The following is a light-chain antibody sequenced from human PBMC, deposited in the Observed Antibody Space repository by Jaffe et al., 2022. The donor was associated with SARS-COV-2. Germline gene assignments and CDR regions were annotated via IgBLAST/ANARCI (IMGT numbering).Light chain of an antibody. CDR2: EVS. CDR3: SSYVGTNTLV. CDR1: SSDVGGYNY. V-gene: IGLV2-8*01. Sequence: QSALTQPPSASGSPGQSVAISCTGTSSDVGGYNYVSWYQQHPGKAPKLMIYEVSERPSGVPDRFSGSKSGNTASLTVSGLQADDEADYYCSSYVGTNTLVFGGGTKLTVL. J-gene: IGLJ2*01.